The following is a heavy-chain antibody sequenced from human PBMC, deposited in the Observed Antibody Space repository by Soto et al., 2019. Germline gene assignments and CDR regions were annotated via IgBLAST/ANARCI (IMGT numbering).Heavy chain of an antibody. Sequence: PSETLSVTCTVAGGNISSGDYYWSWIRQPPGKGLEWIGYIYYSGSTYYNPSLKSRVTISVDTSKNQFSLKLSSVTAADTAVYYCARVGLVYGDYFWGQGTLVTVSS. CDR1: GGNISSGDYY. CDR2: IYYSGST. D-gene: IGHD4-17*01. J-gene: IGHJ4*02. CDR3: ARVGLVYGDYF. V-gene: IGHV4-30-4*01.